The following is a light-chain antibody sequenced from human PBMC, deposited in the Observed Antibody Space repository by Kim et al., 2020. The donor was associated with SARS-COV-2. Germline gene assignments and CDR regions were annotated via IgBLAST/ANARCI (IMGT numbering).Light chain of an antibody. CDR2: KVS. CDR3: MQGTHWPYT. Sequence: DVVMTQSPLSLPVTLGQPASISCRSSQSLVYKDGDTYLNWFQQRPGQSPRRLIYKVSNRDSGVPDRFSGTESGTDFTLKISRVEAEDVGLYYCMQGTHWPYTFGQGTKLEI. V-gene: IGKV2-30*01. CDR1: QSLVYKDGDTY. J-gene: IGKJ2*01.